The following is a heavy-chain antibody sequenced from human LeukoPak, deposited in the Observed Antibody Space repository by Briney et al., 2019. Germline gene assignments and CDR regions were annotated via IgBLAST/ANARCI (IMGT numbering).Heavy chain of an antibody. V-gene: IGHV1-2*02. CDR1: GYTFTGYY. J-gene: IGHJ5*02. D-gene: IGHD6-19*01. Sequence: GASVKVSCKASGYTFTGYYMHWVRQAPGQGLEWMGWINPNSGGTNYAQKFQGRVTMTRDTSISTAYMELSRLRSDDTAVYYCARDKPPYSSGWYREDWFDLWGQGTLVTVSS. CDR2: INPNSGGT. CDR3: ARDKPPYSSGWYREDWFDL.